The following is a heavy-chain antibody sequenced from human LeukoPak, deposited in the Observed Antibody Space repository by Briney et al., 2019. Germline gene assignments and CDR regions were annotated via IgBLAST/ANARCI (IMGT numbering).Heavy chain of an antibody. V-gene: IGHV4-34*01. CDR1: GGSFSGYY. Sequence: PSETLSLTCAVYGGSFSGYYWSWIRQPPGKGLEWIGEINHSGSTNYNPSLKSRVTISVDTSKNQFSLKLSSVTAADTAVYYCAREGGEAIFGVAPPYYFDYWGQGTLVTVSS. D-gene: IGHD3-3*01. CDR2: INHSGST. CDR3: AREGGEAIFGVAPPYYFDY. J-gene: IGHJ4*02.